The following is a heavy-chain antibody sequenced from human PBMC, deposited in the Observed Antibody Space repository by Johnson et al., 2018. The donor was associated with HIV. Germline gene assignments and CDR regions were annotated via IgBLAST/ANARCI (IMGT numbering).Heavy chain of an antibody. CDR2: VWYDGSNK. CDR1: GFTFSSYG. J-gene: IGHJ3*02. CDR3: ARGPHEVVVVAATSAFDI. V-gene: IGHV3-30*19. D-gene: IGHD2-15*01. Sequence: QVQLVESGGGVVQPGRSLRLSCAASGFTFSSYGIHWVRQAPGKGLEWVAVVWYDGSNKYYADSVKGRFTISRDNSKNTLYLQMNSLRAEDTAVYYCARGPHEVVVVAATSAFDIWGQGTMVTVSS.